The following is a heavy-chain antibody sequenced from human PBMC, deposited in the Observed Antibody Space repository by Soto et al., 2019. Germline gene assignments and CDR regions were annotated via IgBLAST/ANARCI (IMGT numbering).Heavy chain of an antibody. CDR1: GGSISSGNYY. D-gene: IGHD4-17*01. J-gene: IGHJ4*02. CDR3: ATMGTPVTGLYYFDF. Sequence: SETLSLTCTVSGGSISSGNYYWSWIRQPPGKGLEWIGFISYSGTAHYSASLRSRVSISVDTSKNQFSLDLSSVTAADTAVYYCATMGTPVTGLYYFDFWGQGTLVTVSS. V-gene: IGHV4-30-4*01. CDR2: ISYSGTA.